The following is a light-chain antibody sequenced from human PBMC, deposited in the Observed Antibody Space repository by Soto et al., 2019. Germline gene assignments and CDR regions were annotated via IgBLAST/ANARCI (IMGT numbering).Light chain of an antibody. V-gene: IGLV2-8*01. CDR1: SSDVGASDY. J-gene: IGLJ1*01. CDR3: LSHSGSSNV. Sequence: QSALTQPPSASGSPGQSVAISCTGTSSDVGASDYVSWYQQHSGKAPKLSLYEVNKRPSGVPDRFSGSKSGNTASLTVSALQADDEADYYCLSHSGSSNVLGTGTKVTVL. CDR2: EVN.